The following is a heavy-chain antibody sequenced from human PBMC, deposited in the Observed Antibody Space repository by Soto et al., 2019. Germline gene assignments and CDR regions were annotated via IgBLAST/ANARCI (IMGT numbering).Heavy chain of an antibody. D-gene: IGHD4-4*01. J-gene: IGHJ4*02. CDR2: VYSSGST. Sequence: QVHLQESGPGLVKPSETLSLTCTVSGGSISNNYWSWIRQPPGKGLEWIGYVYSSGSTRFNPSLKSRVTISVDTSKNQFSLKLSSVTAADTAVYYCTRTEGDGYSRVWGQGTLVTVSS. CDR3: TRTEGDGYSRV. CDR1: GGSISNNY. V-gene: IGHV4-59*01.